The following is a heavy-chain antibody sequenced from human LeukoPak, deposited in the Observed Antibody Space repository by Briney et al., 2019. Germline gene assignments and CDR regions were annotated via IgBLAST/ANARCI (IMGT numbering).Heavy chain of an antibody. V-gene: IGHV3-11*01. J-gene: IGHJ3*02. CDR1: GFTFSDYY. D-gene: IGHD2-15*01. CDR3: ARDGLSTSYAFDI. Sequence: GGSLRLSCAASGFTFSDYYMSWIRQAPETGLEWLSYTSPSGGTIYYTDSVKGRFTMSRDNAQNALYLEMNSLRAEDTAVYYCARDGLSTSYAFDIWGQGTMVTVSS. CDR2: TSPSGGTI.